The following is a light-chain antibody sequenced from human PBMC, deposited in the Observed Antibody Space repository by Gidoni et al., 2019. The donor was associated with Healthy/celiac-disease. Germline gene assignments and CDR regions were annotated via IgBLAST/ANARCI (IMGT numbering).Light chain of an antibody. J-gene: IGKJ2*01. CDR2: AAS. CDR1: RSISSY. Sequence: DIQMTQSPSSLSASVGDRVTITCRASRSISSYLNWYQQKPGKAPKLLIYAASSLQSGVLSRFSGSGSGTDFTLTISSLQPEDFATYYCQQSYSTLPYTFGQGTKLEIK. CDR3: QQSYSTLPYT. V-gene: IGKV1-39*01.